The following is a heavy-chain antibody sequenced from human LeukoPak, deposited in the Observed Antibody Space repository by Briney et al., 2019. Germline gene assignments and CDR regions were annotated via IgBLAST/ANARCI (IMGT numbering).Heavy chain of an antibody. CDR3: ARGGAVAADY. CDR1: GFTFSSYN. CDR2: ISRSSDYI. Sequence: GGSLRLSCAASGFTFSSYNMNWVRQAPGKGLEWVSSISRSSDYIYYADSVKGRFTISRDNAKNSLYLQMNSLRAEDTAVYYCARGGAVAADYWGQGTLVTVSS. J-gene: IGHJ4*02. V-gene: IGHV3-21*01. D-gene: IGHD6-19*01.